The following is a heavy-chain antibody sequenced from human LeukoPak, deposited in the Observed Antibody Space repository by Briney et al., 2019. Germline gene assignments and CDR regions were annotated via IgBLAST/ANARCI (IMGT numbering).Heavy chain of an antibody. CDR3: ARRHSSGWLGDWFDP. Sequence: GGSLRPSCAASGFTFSTYWMSWVRQAPGKGLEWVANIKQDGSEKYYVDSVKGRFTISRDNAKNSLYLQMNSLRAEDTAVYYCARRHSSGWLGDWFDPWGQGTLVTVSS. CDR2: IKQDGSEK. D-gene: IGHD6-19*01. J-gene: IGHJ5*02. CDR1: GFTFSTYW. V-gene: IGHV3-7*01.